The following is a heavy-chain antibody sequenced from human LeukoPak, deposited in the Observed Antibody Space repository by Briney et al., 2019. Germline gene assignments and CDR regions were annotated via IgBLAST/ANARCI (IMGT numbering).Heavy chain of an antibody. J-gene: IGHJ5*01. CDR2: ISAYNGNT. CDR1: GYSFYDYG. V-gene: IGHV1-18*01. Sequence: GASVKVSCKASGYSFYDYGISWVRQAPGQGLEWMGWISAYNGNTHYAQKFQGRVTVTAAISTSTAYMELRSLRSDDTAVYYCARYSSGYRGWFDSWGQGTLVTVSS. D-gene: IGHD3-22*01. CDR3: ARYSSGYRGWFDS.